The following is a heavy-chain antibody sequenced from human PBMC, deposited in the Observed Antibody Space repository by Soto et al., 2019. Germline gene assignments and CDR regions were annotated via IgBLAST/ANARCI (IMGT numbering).Heavy chain of an antibody. J-gene: IGHJ6*02. CDR1: GASIISNNW. CDR2: IHYSGVT. V-gene: IGHV4-4*02. D-gene: IGHD5-18*01. CDR3: ARGGLGDTGVDLEAYHTLDV. Sequence: QVQLQESGPGLVKPSGTLSLTCAVSGASIISNNWWSWVRQSPGRGLEWIGEIHYSGVTNDNPSLKSRLSISLDKSKNQFSLTLRSATAADTAVYYCARGGLGDTGVDLEAYHTLDVWGPGTAVTVSS.